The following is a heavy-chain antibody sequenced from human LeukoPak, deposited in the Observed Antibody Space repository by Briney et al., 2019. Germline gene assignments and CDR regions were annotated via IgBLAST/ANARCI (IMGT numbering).Heavy chain of an antibody. CDR1: GFTFSNYG. CDR2: IWSDGINR. V-gene: IGHV3-33*06. CDR3: VKERSPFDAFDI. J-gene: IGHJ3*02. Sequence: GGSLRPSCAASGFTFSNYGMHWVRQAPGKGLEWVAVIWSDGINRYYADSVKGRFTFSRDNSKNTLSLQMNSLRAEDTALYYCVKERSPFDAFDIWGQGTMVTVSS.